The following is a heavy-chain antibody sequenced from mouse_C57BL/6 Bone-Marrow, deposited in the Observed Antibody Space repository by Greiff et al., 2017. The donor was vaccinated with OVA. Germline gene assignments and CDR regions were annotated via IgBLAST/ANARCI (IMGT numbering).Heavy chain of an antibody. CDR2: IDPSDSYT. V-gene: IGHV1-69*01. CDR3: AMGIRAWFAY. D-gene: IGHD1-1*01. CDR1: GYTFTSYW. J-gene: IGHJ3*01. Sequence: QVQLQQPGAELVRPGASVKLSCKASGYTFTSYWMHWVKQRPGQGLEWIGEIDPSDSYTNYNQKFKGKSTLTVDKSSSTAYMQLSSLTSEDSAVYYCAMGIRAWFAYWGQGTLVTVSA.